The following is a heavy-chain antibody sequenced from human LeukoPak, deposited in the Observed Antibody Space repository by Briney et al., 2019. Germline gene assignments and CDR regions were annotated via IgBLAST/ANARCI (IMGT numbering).Heavy chain of an antibody. Sequence: GESLKISCKGSGYSFTSYWIGWVRQMPGKGLEWMGIIYPGDSDTRYSPSFQGQVTISADKSISTAYLQWSSLKASDTAMYYCARVKGPYCSGGSCYSPYYYYYGMDVWGQGTTVTVSS. CDR3: ARVKGPYCSGGSCYSPYYYYYGMDV. J-gene: IGHJ6*02. CDR2: IYPGDSDT. D-gene: IGHD2-15*01. V-gene: IGHV5-51*01. CDR1: GYSFTSYW.